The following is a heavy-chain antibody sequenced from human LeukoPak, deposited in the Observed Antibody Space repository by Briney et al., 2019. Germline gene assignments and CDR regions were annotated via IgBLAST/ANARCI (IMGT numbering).Heavy chain of an antibody. J-gene: IGHJ3*02. CDR3: ARDQNPYSGYDLSAFDI. CDR1: GGTFSSYA. CDR2: IIPIFGTA. V-gene: IGHV1-69*13. Sequence: SVKLSCKASGGTFSSYAISWVRQAPGQGLEWMGGIIPIFGTANYAQKFQGRVTITADESTSTAYMELSSLRSEDTAVYYCARDQNPYSGYDLSAFDIWGQGTMVTVSS. D-gene: IGHD5-12*01.